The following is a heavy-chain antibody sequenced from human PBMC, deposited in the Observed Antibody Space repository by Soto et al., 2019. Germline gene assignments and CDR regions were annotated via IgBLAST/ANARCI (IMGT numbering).Heavy chain of an antibody. D-gene: IGHD3-22*01. J-gene: IGHJ4*02. Sequence: GASVKVSCKASGGTFSSYAISWVRQAPGQGLEWMGGTFPIFGTANYAQKFQGRVTITADESTSTAYMELSSLRSEDTAVYYCARDARSGYYFSHFDYWGQGTLVTVSS. CDR2: TFPIFGTA. CDR3: ARDARSGYYFSHFDY. CDR1: GGTFSSYA. V-gene: IGHV1-69*13.